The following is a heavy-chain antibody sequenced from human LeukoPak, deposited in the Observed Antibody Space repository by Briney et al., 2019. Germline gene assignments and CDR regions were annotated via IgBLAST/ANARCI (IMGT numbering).Heavy chain of an antibody. CDR2: IRYDGSNK. J-gene: IGHJ4*02. CDR3: AKDQRFLEWVFDY. D-gene: IGHD3-3*01. V-gene: IGHV3-30*02. CDR1: GFTFSSYG. Sequence: PGGSLRLSCAASGFTFSSYGMHWVRQAPGRGLEWVAFIRYDGSNKYYADSVKGRFTISRDNSKNTLYLRMNSLRAEDTAVYYCAKDQRFLEWVFDYWGQGTLVTVSS.